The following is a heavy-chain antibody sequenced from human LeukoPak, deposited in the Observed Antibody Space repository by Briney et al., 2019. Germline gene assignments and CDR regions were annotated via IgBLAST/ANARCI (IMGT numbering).Heavy chain of an antibody. V-gene: IGHV4-30-2*01. CDR3: AKITPVTSFQLLVLDS. J-gene: IGHJ4*02. Sequence: SETLSLTCTVSGGSISSGGYYWSWIRQPPGKGLEWIGYIYHSGSTNYNPSLESRVTVSVDNSKNQFSLKLSSVTAADTAVYYCAKITPVTSFQLLVLDSWGPGTLVTISS. CDR2: IYHSGST. D-gene: IGHD4-23*01. CDR1: GGSISSGGYY.